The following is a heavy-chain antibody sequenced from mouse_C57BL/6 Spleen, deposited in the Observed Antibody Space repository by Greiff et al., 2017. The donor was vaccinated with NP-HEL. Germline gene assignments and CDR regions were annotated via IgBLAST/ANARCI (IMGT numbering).Heavy chain of an antibody. CDR3: ARNSILIGGYFDY. V-gene: IGHV1-64*01. CDR1: GYTFPSYW. J-gene: IGHJ2*01. Sequence: VQLQQPGAELVKPGASVKLSCKASGYTFPSYWMHWVKQRPGQGLEWIGMIHPNSGSTNYNEKFKSKATLTVDKSSSTAYMQLSSLTSEDSAVYYCARNSILIGGYFDYWGQGTTLTVSS. D-gene: IGHD2-14*01. CDR2: IHPNSGST.